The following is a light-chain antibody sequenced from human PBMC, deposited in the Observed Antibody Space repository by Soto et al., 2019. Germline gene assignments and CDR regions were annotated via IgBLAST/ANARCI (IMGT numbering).Light chain of an antibody. CDR2: DAY. J-gene: IGKJ1*01. CDR1: QSITNR. V-gene: IGKV1-5*01. CDR3: QHSGGMWT. Sequence: DIQMTQSPSTLSASVGDRVTITCRASQSITNRLAWYQQKPGEAPKVLIYDAYNLESGVPSRFSGRGFGTECILTISSLQPDDFATYYCQHSGGMWTFGQGTKVDIK.